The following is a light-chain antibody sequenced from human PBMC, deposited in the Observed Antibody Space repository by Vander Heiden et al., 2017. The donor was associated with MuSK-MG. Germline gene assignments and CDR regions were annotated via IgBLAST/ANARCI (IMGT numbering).Light chain of an antibody. Sequence: TQTTQSPTSHSASLGDRVTITRRASQVCSGNLAWYQQTPWKALRLLIQDASTLHSGVPTRFSGSGSGTDFTLTISGLQPEDVATYYCQNHYTGPLTFGPGTKVDIK. J-gene: IGKJ3*01. CDR2: DAS. V-gene: IGKV1-27*01. CDR3: QNHYTGPLT. CDR1: QVCSGN.